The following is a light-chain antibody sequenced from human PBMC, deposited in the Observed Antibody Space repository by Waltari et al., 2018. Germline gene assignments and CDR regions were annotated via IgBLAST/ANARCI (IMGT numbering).Light chain of an antibody. CDR1: QSISTS. J-gene: IGKJ4*01. V-gene: IGKV1-39*01. Sequence: DIQMTQSPSSLSASVGDRVTITCRASQSISTSLNLYQHKPGKAPNLLIYAASTLQSGVPARFRGSGSGTGFTLTISSLQPEDFATYYCQQSYKTPLTFGGGTKVEMK. CDR3: QQSYKTPLT. CDR2: AAS.